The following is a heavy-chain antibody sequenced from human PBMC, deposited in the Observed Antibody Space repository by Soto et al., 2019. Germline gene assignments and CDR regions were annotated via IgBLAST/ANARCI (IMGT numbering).Heavy chain of an antibody. CDR2: IYYSTVT. CDR3: ARQYILTGYYIWFDP. Sequence: SETLSLTCTVSGGPVSNVNYYWSWVRQAPGKGLEWIASIYYSTVTYYNPSLKSRVSISVDTAKIQFSLTLRSVTAEDTAVYYCARQYILTGYYIWFDPWGQGTLVTSPQ. J-gene: IGHJ5*02. D-gene: IGHD3-9*01. V-gene: IGHV4-39*01. CDR1: GGPVSNVNYY.